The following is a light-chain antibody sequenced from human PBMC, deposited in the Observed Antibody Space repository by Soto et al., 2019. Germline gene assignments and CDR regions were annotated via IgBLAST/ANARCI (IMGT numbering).Light chain of an antibody. CDR3: QQYQNLWT. J-gene: IGKJ1*01. CDR1: KTIYSN. Sequence: IVMTQSPATLSVSPGERATLSCRAGKTIYSNVAWYQHGPGQAPRLLIYRASTRATGVPARFSGSGSGTEFTLTISGLQSEDFALYYCQQYQNLWTFGQGTKVEIK. V-gene: IGKV3-15*01. CDR2: RAS.